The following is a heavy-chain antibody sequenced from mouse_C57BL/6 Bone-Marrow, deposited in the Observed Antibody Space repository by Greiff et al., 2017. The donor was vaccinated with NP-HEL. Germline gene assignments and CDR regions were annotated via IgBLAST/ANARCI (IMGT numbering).Heavy chain of an antibody. CDR1: GFTFSSYA. J-gene: IGHJ3*01. CDR3: ARDQPIYYGNYAAY. CDR2: ISDGGSYT. Sequence: EVKLMESGGGLVKPGGSLKLSCAASGFTFSSYAMSWVRQTPEKRLEWVATISDGGSYTYYPDNVKGRFTISRDNAKNNLYLQMSHLKSEDTAMYYCARDQPIYYGNYAAYWGQGTLVTVSA. D-gene: IGHD2-1*01. V-gene: IGHV5-4*01.